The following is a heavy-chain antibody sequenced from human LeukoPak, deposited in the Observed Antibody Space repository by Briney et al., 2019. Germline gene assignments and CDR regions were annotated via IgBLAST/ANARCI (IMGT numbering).Heavy chain of an antibody. CDR1: GGTLISHV. CDR2: IIPIFGTA. CDR3: ARVNGYCSSISCFLDY. D-gene: IGHD2-2*01. Sequence: SVKVSCKTSGGTLISHVISGVRQAPGQGLEWMGGIIPIFGTANYAQKFQGRVTITADKSTNKVYMELSSLRSDDTAIYFCARVNGYCSSISCFLDYWGQGTLVTVSS. V-gene: IGHV1-69*06. J-gene: IGHJ4*02.